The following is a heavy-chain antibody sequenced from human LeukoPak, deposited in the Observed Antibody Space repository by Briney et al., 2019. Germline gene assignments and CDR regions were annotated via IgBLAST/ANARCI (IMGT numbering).Heavy chain of an antibody. CDR1: GGSISNYY. Sequence: SETLSLTCTVSGGSISNYYWSWIRQPPGKGLEWIGYIYYSGSTNYNPSLKSRVTISVDTSRTQFSLKLSSVTAADTAVYYCARGIGSSSFFDYWGQGTLVTVSS. CDR2: IYYSGST. V-gene: IGHV4-59*08. CDR3: ARGIGSSSFFDY. D-gene: IGHD3-10*01. J-gene: IGHJ4*02.